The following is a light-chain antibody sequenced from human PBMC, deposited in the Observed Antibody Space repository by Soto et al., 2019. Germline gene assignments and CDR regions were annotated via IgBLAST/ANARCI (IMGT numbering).Light chain of an antibody. Sequence: QSALAQPASVSGSPGQSITISCTGTGSDVGAYNSVSWYQQHPHKAPQVIIYKGSQRPSGVSNRFSGSTSGNAASLTISGLQADDEADYFCCSSAPESTYVFGTGTKLTVL. CDR1: GSDVGAYNS. CDR2: KGS. V-gene: IGLV2-23*01. J-gene: IGLJ1*01. CDR3: CSSAPESTYV.